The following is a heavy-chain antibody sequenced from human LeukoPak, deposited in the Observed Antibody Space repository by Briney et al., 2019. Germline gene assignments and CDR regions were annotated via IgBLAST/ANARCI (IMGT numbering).Heavy chain of an antibody. CDR3: AKDMEARDGYNSDAFDI. V-gene: IGHV3-9*01. CDR1: GFTFDDYA. CDR2: ISWNSGSI. D-gene: IGHD5-24*01. J-gene: IGHJ3*02. Sequence: PGGSLRLSCAASGFTFDDYAMHWVRQAPGKGLEWVSGISWNSGSIGYADSVKGRFTISRDNAKNSLYLQMNSLRAEDTALYYCAKDMEARDGYNSDAFDIWGQGTMVTVSS.